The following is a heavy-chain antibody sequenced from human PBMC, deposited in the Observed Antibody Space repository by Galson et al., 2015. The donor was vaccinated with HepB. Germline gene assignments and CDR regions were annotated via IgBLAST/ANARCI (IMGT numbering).Heavy chain of an antibody. CDR3: ARVPGPSGYSRV. J-gene: IGHJ4*02. CDR1: GFTFSSYS. Sequence: SLRLSCAASGFTFSSYSMNWVRQAPGKGLEWVSSISSSSSYIYYADSVKGRFTISRDNAKNSLYLQMNSLRAEDTAVYYCARVPGPSGYSRVWGQGTLVTVSS. CDR2: ISSSSSYI. D-gene: IGHD6-13*01. V-gene: IGHV3-21*01.